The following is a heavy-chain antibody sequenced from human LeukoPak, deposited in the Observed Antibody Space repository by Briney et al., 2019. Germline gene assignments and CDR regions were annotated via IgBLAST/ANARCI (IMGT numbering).Heavy chain of an antibody. V-gene: IGHV4-39*01. J-gene: IGHJ3*02. CDR3: AGVLLWFGDFSVKAFDI. CDR2: IYYSGST. Sequence: SETLSLTCNVSGGPINSNIYYWAWVRQPPGKGLEWIGSIYYSGSTYYNPSLKSRITISVDTYRSQVSLKMRSVTAADTAVYYCAGVLLWFGDFSVKAFDIWGQGTMVTVSS. CDR1: GGPINSNIYY. D-gene: IGHD3-10*01.